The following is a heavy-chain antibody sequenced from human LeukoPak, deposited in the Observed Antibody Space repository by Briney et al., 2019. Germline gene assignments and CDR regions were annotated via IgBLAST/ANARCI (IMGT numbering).Heavy chain of an antibody. J-gene: IGHJ4*02. D-gene: IGHD3-16*02. Sequence: PSETLSLTCTVSGGSISSGYYYWAWIRQPPGKGLEWIGSIYYSGSTYYNPSLKSRVTISVDTSKNQFSLKLSSVTAADTAVYYCARQEVMITFGGVIVSTPHFDYWGQGTLVTVSS. V-gene: IGHV4-39*01. CDR1: GGSISSGYYY. CDR2: IYYSGST. CDR3: ARQEVMITFGGVIVSTPHFDY.